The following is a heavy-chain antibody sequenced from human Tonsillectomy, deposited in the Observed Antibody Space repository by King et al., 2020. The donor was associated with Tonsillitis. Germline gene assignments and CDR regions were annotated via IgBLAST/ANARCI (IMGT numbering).Heavy chain of an antibody. CDR3: AKDKGAGYYDSGRGAFDI. V-gene: IGHV3-21*01. D-gene: IGHD3-22*01. J-gene: IGHJ3*02. CDR1: GFPFIDYD. Sequence: VQLVESGGGLVKPGGSLRLSCATSGFPFIDYDMYCVRQSPWKGLDCVSSITSRSKYVPYADLGKDRFTIFRENAKYSLYLQMDSLRADDTAVYYCAKDKGAGYYDSGRGAFDIWGQGTMVSVSS. CDR2: ITSRSKYV.